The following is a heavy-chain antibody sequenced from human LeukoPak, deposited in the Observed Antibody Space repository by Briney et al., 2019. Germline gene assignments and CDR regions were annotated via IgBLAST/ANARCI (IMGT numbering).Heavy chain of an antibody. D-gene: IGHD3-3*01. CDR1: GGSISGHY. V-gene: IGHV4-4*07. CDR3: ARIYDFWSNSIYYFDY. Sequence: SETLSLTCSVSGGSISGHYWTWIRQSAGKGLEWIGRMHTNGKSKYNPSLETRVTMSLDMSKNQFSLKVYSVTAADTAVYFCARIYDFWSNSIYYFDYWGQGALVTVSS. CDR2: MHTNGKS. J-gene: IGHJ4*02.